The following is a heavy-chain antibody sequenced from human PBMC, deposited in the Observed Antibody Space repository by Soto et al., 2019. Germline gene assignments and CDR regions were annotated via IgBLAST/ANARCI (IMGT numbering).Heavy chain of an antibody. CDR2: INHSGST. D-gene: IGHD6-19*01. V-gene: IGHV4-34*01. J-gene: IGHJ4*02. Sequence: QVQLQQWGAGLLKPSETLSLTCAVYGGSFSGYYWSWIRQPPGKGLEWIGEINHSGSTNYNPSLKSRVTISVDTSKHQFSLKLSSVTAADTAVYYCARGKSISVAGTFDYWGQGTLVTVSS. CDR3: ARGKSISVAGTFDY. CDR1: GGSFSGYY.